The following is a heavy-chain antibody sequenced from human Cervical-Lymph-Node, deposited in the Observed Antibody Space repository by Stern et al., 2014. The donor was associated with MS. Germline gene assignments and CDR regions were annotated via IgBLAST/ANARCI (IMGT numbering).Heavy chain of an antibody. J-gene: IGHJ2*01. V-gene: IGHV4-4*02. D-gene: IGHD2/OR15-2a*01. CDR3: ARERQQYCNSEGCSYWYFDL. CDR2: IYHRGAS. CDR1: GGSVSSTNW. Sequence: QVQLQESGPGLVKPSGTLSLTCAVSGGSVSSTNWWSWVRQSPGKGLDWIGNIYHRGASNYRRSLRSRVSISLDNSKNPLSLHLTSVTAADTAVYYCARERQQYCNSEGCSYWYFDLWGRGTLVTVSS.